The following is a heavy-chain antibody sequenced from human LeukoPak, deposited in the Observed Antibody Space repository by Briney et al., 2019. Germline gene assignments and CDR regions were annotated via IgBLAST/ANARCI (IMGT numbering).Heavy chain of an antibody. D-gene: IGHD5-18*01. J-gene: IGHJ5*02. CDR1: GYTFTGYY. Sequence: ASVKVSCKASGYTFTGYYMHWVRQAPGQGLEWMGWISAYNGNTNYAQKFQGRVTMTRNTSISTAYMELSSLRSEDTAVYYCAKDTAMVPNNWFDPWGQGTLVTVSS. V-gene: IGHV1-2*02. CDR3: AKDTAMVPNNWFDP. CDR2: ISAYNGNT.